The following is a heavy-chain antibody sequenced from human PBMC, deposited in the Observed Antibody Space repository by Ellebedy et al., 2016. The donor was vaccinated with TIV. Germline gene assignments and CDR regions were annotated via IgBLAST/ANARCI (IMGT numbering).Heavy chain of an antibody. CDR2: INHSGST. Sequence: MPSETLSLTCAVYGGSFSGYYWSWIRQPPGKVLEWIGEINHSGSTNYNPSLKSRVTISVDTSKNQFSLKLSSVTAADTAVYYCARARVAARRFDPWGQGTLVTVSS. V-gene: IGHV4-34*01. CDR1: GGSFSGYY. CDR3: ARARVAARRFDP. D-gene: IGHD6-6*01. J-gene: IGHJ5*02.